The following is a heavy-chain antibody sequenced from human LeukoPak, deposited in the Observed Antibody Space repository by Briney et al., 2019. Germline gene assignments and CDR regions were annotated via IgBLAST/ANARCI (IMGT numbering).Heavy chain of an antibody. J-gene: IGHJ4*02. CDR3: ARDRSGYTFDD. Sequence: GGSLRLSCAASGFIFSSYSMNWVRQAPGKWLEWVSSISATGNYIYYADSVKGRFTISRDNAKNSLYLQINSLRDEDTAVYYCARDRSGYTFDDWGQGTLVTVYS. V-gene: IGHV3-21*01. CDR2: ISATGNYI. CDR1: GFIFSSYS. D-gene: IGHD5-18*01.